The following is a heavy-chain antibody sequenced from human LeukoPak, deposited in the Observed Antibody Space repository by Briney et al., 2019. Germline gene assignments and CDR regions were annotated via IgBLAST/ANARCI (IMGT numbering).Heavy chain of an antibody. CDR1: GFSLTTTRMC. J-gene: IGHJ4*02. V-gene: IGHV2-70*11. Sequence: SGPVLVKPTQTLTLTCTFSGFSLTTTRMCVSWIRQPPGKALEWLARIDWDDDEYYSPSLKTRLTLSKDTSKNQVVLTMTDMDPMNTPPNSCARKKTGRYHFDHWGQGPWVSVSS. CDR3: ARKKTGRYHFDH. CDR2: IDWDDDE. D-gene: IGHD1-26*01.